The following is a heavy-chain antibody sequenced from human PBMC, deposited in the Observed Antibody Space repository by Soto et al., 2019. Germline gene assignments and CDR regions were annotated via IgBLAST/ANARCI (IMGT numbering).Heavy chain of an antibody. CDR2: IIPILGIA. V-gene: IGHV1-69*02. D-gene: IGHD2-2*01. Sequence: SSLKVYCKASGDTFSSYTISWVRQEPGQGLEWMGRIIPILGIANYAQKFQGRVTITADKSTSTAYMELSSLRSEDTAVYYCARGYFSSTSCPPHYYYYMDVWGKGTTVTVSS. CDR3: ARGYFSSTSCPPHYYYYMDV. CDR1: GDTFSSYT. J-gene: IGHJ6*03.